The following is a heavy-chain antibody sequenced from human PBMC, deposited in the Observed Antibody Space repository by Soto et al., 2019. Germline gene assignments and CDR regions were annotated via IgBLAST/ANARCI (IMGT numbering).Heavy chain of an antibody. D-gene: IGHD3-9*01. J-gene: IGHJ6*02. CDR2: IDWDDDK. CDR1: GFSLSSSGMC. V-gene: IGHV2-70*01. CDR3: ARSVYDILSGFRTSYGMDV. Sequence: SGPTLVTPTPTLTLTCTFSGFSLSSSGMCVSWIRQPPGKAPEWLALIDWDDDKYYSTSLKTRLTISKDTSKNQVVLTMTNMDPVDTATYYCARSVYDILSGFRTSYGMDVWGQGTTVTVSS.